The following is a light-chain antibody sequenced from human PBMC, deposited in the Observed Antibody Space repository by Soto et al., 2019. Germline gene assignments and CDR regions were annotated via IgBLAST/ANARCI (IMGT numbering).Light chain of an antibody. CDR3: QQSYNTPLT. Sequence: DIQMTQSPSSLSASVGDRVTITCRASQSISSYLNWYQQKPGKAPKFLIYAASSLQSGVPSRFSGSGSGTDFTLTISSLQPEDFATYCCQQSYNTPLTFGPGTKVDIK. J-gene: IGKJ3*01. CDR1: QSISSY. V-gene: IGKV1-39*01. CDR2: AAS.